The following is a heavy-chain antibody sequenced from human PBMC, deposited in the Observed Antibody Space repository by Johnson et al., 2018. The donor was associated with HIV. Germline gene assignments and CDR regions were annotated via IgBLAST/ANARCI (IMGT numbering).Heavy chain of an antibody. D-gene: IGHD3-22*01. CDR3: AKDMRSLAYYYDSSGYNAFDI. CDR2: IYSGDST. J-gene: IGHJ3*02. V-gene: IGHV3-66*01. CDR1: GCTFSRND. Sequence: EQLVESGGGVVRPGGSLRLSCAASGCTFSRNDMHWVRQGTGQGLEWVSVIYSGDSTYYADSVKGRFTISRDNAKNSLYLQMNSLRAEDTAVYYCAKDMRSLAYYYDSSGYNAFDIWGQGTMVTVSS.